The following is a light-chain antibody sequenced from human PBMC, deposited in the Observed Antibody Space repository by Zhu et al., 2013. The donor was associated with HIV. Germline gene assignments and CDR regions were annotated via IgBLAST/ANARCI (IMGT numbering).Light chain of an antibody. Sequence: DIQMTQSPSSLSASVGDRVTITCQASQDISNYLNWYQQKPGKAPKLLIYDASNLETGVPSRFSGSGSGTEFTLTISSLQPDDFATYYCQQYNSYPWTFGQGPRW. CDR1: QDISNY. CDR2: DAS. CDR3: QQYNSYPWT. J-gene: IGKJ1*01. V-gene: IGKV1-33*01.